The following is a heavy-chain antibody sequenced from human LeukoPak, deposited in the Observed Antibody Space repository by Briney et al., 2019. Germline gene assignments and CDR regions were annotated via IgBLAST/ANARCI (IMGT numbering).Heavy chain of an antibody. J-gene: IGHJ4*02. Sequence: GALRLSCAASGFSFSNYGMSWVRQAPGKGLEWVSSISSGGDNTYYADSVRGRFTISRDNSKNTLYLQLNSLRAEDTAVYYCAKSHRGHCSTTTCDDEGDYWGQGTLVTVSS. CDR3: AKSHRGHCSTTTCDDEGDY. CDR1: GFSFSNYG. CDR2: ISSGGDNT. D-gene: IGHD2-2*01. V-gene: IGHV3-23*01.